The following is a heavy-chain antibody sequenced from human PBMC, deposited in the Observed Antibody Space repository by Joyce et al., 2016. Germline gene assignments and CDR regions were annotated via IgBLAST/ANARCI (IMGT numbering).Heavy chain of an antibody. V-gene: IGHV3-13*05. Sequence: EVQLVEAGGALVQPGGSLRLSFAASGFTFSAYEIHWVRQPTGKGLEWVSAIGTAGDPYYAGSVKGRFTISRENAKSSLFLQMNSLRAEDTAVYYCARERGGGMSAFDIWGQGTMVTVSS. J-gene: IGHJ3*02. CDR2: IGTAGDP. D-gene: IGHD3-16*01. CDR1: GFTFSAYE. CDR3: ARERGGGMSAFDI.